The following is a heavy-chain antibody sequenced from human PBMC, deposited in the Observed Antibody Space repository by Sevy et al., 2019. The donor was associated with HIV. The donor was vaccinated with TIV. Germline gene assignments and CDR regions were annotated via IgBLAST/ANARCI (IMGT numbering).Heavy chain of an antibody. CDR2: ISSSSSTI. CDR3: ARDTSGGYYDSSGYNFDY. V-gene: IGHV3-48*02. D-gene: IGHD3-22*01. Sequence: GGSLRLSCAASGFTFSSYSMNWVRQAPGKGLEWVSYISSSSSTIYYADSVKGRFTISRDNAKNSLYLQMNSLRDEVTAVYYCARDTSGGYYDSSGYNFDYWGQGTLVTVSS. CDR1: GFTFSSYS. J-gene: IGHJ4*02.